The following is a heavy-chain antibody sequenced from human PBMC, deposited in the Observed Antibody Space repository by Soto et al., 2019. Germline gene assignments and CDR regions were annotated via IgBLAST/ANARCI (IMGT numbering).Heavy chain of an antibody. D-gene: IGHD4-17*01. CDR3: ARDPVTNHYYYYYGMDV. J-gene: IGHJ6*02. CDR1: GFTFSSYS. CDR2: ISSSSSTI. Sequence: GGSLRLSCAASGFTFSSYSMNWVRQAPGKGLEWVSYISSSSSTIHYADSVKGRFTISRDNARNSMYLQMNSLRDEDTAVYYCARDPVTNHYYYYYGMDVWGQGTTVTVSS. V-gene: IGHV3-48*02.